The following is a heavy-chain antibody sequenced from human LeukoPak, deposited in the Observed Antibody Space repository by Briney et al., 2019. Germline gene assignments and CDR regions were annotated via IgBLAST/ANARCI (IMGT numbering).Heavy chain of an antibody. J-gene: IGHJ4*02. Sequence: PGGSPRLSCAASGFTFSSYAMSWVRQAPGKGLEWVSAISGSGGSTYYADSVKGRFTISRDKSKNTLYLQMNSLRAEDTAVYYCAKSSIFGVVIRPGYFDYWGQGTLVTVSS. CDR2: ISGSGGST. V-gene: IGHV3-23*01. D-gene: IGHD3-3*02. CDR3: AKSSIFGVVIRPGYFDY. CDR1: GFTFSSYA.